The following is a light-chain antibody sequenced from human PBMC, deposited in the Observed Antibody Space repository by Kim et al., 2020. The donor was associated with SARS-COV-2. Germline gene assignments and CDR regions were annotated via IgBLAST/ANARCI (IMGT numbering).Light chain of an antibody. CDR2: DAS. V-gene: IGKV3-11*01. CDR1: QSVNTY. J-gene: IGKJ2*02. CDR3: QQRSNWPRT. Sequence: EIVLTQSPATLSLSPGERATLSCRASQSVNTYLAWYQQKPGQAPRLLIYDASNRAAGIPARFSGSGSGTDFALTISSLESEDFAFYYCQQRSNWPRTFGQGTKLEI.